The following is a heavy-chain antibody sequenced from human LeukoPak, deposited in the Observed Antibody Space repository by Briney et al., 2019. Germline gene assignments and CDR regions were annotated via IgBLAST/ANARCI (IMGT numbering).Heavy chain of an antibody. Sequence: ASVKVSCKVSGYMFTELSMHWVRQAPGQGLEWMGWINPNSGGTNYAQKFQGRVTMTRDTSISTAYMELSRLRSDDTAVYYCARDSGGSERYLDYWGQGTLVTVSS. D-gene: IGHD2-15*01. CDR1: GYMFTELS. V-gene: IGHV1-2*02. CDR3: ARDSGGSERYLDY. J-gene: IGHJ4*02. CDR2: INPNSGGT.